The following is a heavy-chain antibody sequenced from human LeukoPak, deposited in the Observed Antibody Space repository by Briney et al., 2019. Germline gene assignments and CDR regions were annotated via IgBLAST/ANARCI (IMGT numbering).Heavy chain of an antibody. V-gene: IGHV3-33*01. Sequence: PGRSLRLSCAASGFTFSSYGMHWVRQAPGKGLEWVAVIWYDGSNKYYADSVKGRFTISRDNSKNTLYLQMNSLRAEDTAVYYCARDFGDIVLMVYEAFDIWGQGTMVTVSS. CDR3: ARDFGDIVLMVYEAFDI. CDR2: IWYDGSNK. D-gene: IGHD2-8*01. J-gene: IGHJ3*02. CDR1: GFTFSSYG.